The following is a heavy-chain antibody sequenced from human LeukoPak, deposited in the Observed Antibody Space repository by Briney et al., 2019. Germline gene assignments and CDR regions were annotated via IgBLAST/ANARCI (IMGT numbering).Heavy chain of an antibody. CDR2: ISGSGGST. V-gene: IGHV3-23*01. D-gene: IGHD3-10*01. J-gene: IGHJ4*02. CDR1: GFTFGSYA. CDR3: AKNTLLWFGELLG. Sequence: GGSLRLSCAASGFTFGSYAMSWVRQAPGKGLEWVSAISGSGGSTYYADSVKGRFTISRDNSKNTLYLQMNSLRAEDTAVYYCAKNTLLWFGELLGWGQGTLVTVSS.